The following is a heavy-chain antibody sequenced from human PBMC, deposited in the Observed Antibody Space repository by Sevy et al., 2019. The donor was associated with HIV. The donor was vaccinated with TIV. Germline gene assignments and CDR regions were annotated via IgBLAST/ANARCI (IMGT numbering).Heavy chain of an antibody. J-gene: IGHJ3*02. CDR1: GFTFSDAW. V-gene: IGHV3-15*01. CDR3: TTGDWDAAIITGAFDI. Sequence: GGSLRLSCAASGFTFSDAWMSWVRQAPGKGLEWVGLIKSKTDGGTTDYAAPLKGRFTISGDDSKTTLYLEMNSLKTEDTAVYFCTTGDWDAAIITGAFDIWGQGTVVTVSS. D-gene: IGHD5-18*01. CDR2: IKSKTDGGTT.